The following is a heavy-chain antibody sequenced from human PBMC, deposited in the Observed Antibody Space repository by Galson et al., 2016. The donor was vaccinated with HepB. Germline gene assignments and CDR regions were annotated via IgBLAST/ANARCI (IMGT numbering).Heavy chain of an antibody. D-gene: IGHD3-9*01. Sequence: SLRLSCTASGFTFTNYAMSWVRKAPGKGLEWVSSIRNTGSYRHYTHSLHGRFPISRDNDKHSLYLQMNSLRPEDTAVLHWARGGPRFRFFDWPSYYFRMDVWGQGPTVTVSS. CDR3: ARGGPRFRFFDWPSYYFRMDV. V-gene: IGHV3-21*01. CDR1: GFTFTNYA. J-gene: IGHJ6*02. CDR2: IRNTGSYR.